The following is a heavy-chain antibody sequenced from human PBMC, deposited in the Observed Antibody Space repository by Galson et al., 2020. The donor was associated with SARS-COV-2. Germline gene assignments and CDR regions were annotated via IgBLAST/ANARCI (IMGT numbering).Heavy chain of an antibody. D-gene: IGHD2-21*02. J-gene: IGHJ3*02. CDR1: GGSISSGGYY. CDR3: ARSMVVTQVNAFDI. Sequence: SETLSLTCTVSGGSISSGGYYWSWIRQHPGKGLEWIGYIYYSGSTYYNQSLKSRVTISVDTSKNQFSLKLSSVTAADTAVYYCARSMVVTQVNAFDIWGQGTMVTVSS. CDR2: IYYSGST. V-gene: IGHV4-31*03.